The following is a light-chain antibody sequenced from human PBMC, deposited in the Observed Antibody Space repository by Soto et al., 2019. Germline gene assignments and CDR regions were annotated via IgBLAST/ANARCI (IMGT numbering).Light chain of an antibody. V-gene: IGKV3-20*01. CDR1: QSVSSSF. CDR3: QQYGSSPWA. Sequence: EIVLAQSPGTLSLSPGESATLSCRASQSVSSSFLAWYQQKAGQAPRLLIYGASRRATGIPDRFSGSGSGTDFTPTSSRLEPEDFALYYCQQYGSSPWAFGQGTKVEI. J-gene: IGKJ1*01. CDR2: GAS.